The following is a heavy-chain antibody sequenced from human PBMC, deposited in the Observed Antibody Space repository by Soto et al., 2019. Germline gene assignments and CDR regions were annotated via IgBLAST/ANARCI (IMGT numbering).Heavy chain of an antibody. J-gene: IGHJ4*02. CDR3: AVDSSGWYYFDY. Sequence: KFQGRVTITRDTSASTAYMELSSLRSEDTAVYYCAVDSSGWYYFDYWGQGTLVTVSS. V-gene: IGHV1-3*01. D-gene: IGHD6-19*01.